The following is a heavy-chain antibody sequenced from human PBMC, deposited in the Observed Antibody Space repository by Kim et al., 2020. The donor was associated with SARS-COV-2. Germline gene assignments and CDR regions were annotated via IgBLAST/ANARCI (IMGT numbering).Heavy chain of an antibody. Sequence: SETLSLTCTVSGGSISSYYWSWIRQPPGKGLEWIGYIYYSGSTNYNPSLKSRVTISVDTSKNQFSLKLSSVTAADTAVYYCARDRSGRDGYDGVDYWGQGTLVTVSS. D-gene: IGHD5-12*01. CDR2: IYYSGST. CDR3: ARDRSGRDGYDGVDY. CDR1: GGSISSYY. V-gene: IGHV4-59*01. J-gene: IGHJ4*02.